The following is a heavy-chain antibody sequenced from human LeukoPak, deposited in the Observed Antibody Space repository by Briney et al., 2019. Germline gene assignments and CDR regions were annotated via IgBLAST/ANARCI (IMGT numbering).Heavy chain of an antibody. Sequence: GGSLRLSCAASGFTFSSYGMHWVRQAPGKGLEWVAVISYDGSNKYYADSVKGRFTISRDNSKNTLYLQMNSLRAEDTAVYYCAKDLAAAGFYYYYGMDVWGQGTTATVSS. J-gene: IGHJ6*02. CDR3: AKDLAAAGFYYYYGMDV. D-gene: IGHD6-13*01. V-gene: IGHV3-30*18. CDR1: GFTFSSYG. CDR2: ISYDGSNK.